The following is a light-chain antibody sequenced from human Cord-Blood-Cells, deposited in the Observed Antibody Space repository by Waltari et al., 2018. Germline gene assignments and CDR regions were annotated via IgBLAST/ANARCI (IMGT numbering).Light chain of an antibody. Sequence: QAALTHPASVSESPGQSITISCTGTSSDVRSYNLVSWNQHHPGKAPKLMIYEGSKRPSGVANRFSVSNCGYAVSQTISGLRAEDEADYYCCSYAGSSTVVFGGVPKLTVL. CDR1: SSDVRSYNL. J-gene: IGLJ2*01. V-gene: IGLV2-23*01. CDR3: CSYAGSSTVV. CDR2: EGS.